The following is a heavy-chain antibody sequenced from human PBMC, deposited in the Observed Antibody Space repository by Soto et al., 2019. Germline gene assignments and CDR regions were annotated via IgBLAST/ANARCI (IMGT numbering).Heavy chain of an antibody. D-gene: IGHD3-10*01. CDR3: ARDLRFPSYSMVRGLGY. J-gene: IGHJ4*02. Sequence: ASVKVSCKASGHTFTSYAMHWVRQAPGQRLEWMGWINAGNGNKKYSQKFKGRVTITRDTSASTAYIEQSSLRSEDTAVYYCARDLRFPSYSMVRGLGYWGQGTLVTVSS. CDR2: INAGNGNK. V-gene: IGHV1-3*01. CDR1: GHTFTSYA.